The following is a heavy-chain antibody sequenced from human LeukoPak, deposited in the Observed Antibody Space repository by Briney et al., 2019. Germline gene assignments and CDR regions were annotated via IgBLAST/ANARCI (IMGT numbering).Heavy chain of an antibody. V-gene: IGHV3-21*04. CDR2: ISSSSSYI. CDR1: GFTSSSYS. Sequence: GGSLRLSCAASGFTSSSYSMNWVRQAPGKGLEWVSSISSSSSYIYYADSVKGRFTISRDNAKNSLYLQMNSLRAEDTAVYYCGRERPPGAFDIWGQGTMVTVSS. J-gene: IGHJ3*02. CDR3: GRERPPGAFDI.